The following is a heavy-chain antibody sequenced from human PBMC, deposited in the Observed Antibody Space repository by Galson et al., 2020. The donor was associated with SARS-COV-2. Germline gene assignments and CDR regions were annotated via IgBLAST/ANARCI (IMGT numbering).Heavy chain of an antibody. J-gene: IGHJ6*02. CDR1: GLSLKTSGVG. CDR3: AHSRHYYDENYRGMDV. V-gene: IGHV2-5*02. D-gene: IGHD3-22*01. Sequence: SGPTLVKPTQTLPLTCTVSGLSLKTSGVGVGWIRQPTGKALQWLALIYWDDEKRYRPSLKNRLTITKDASNNQVGLTWTNMGPVDTAPYYCAHSRHYYDENYRGMDVWGQWTTVNVSS. CDR2: IYWDDEK.